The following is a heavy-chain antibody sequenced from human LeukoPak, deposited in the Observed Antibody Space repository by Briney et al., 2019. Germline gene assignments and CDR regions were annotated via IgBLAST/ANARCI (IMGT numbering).Heavy chain of an antibody. CDR2: IYSGGTT. J-gene: IGHJ1*01. CDR1: GFPVRSRY. Sequence: GGSLRLSCEVSGFPVRSRYMTWVRQPPGKGVECVAVIYSGGTTYHIDSVKGRFTISRDISKSTMYLEMNNLRVEDTAIYYCASLEGGPSDGRWGQGTLVTVSS. V-gene: IGHV3-53*01. CDR3: ASLEGGPSDGR. D-gene: IGHD3-3*01.